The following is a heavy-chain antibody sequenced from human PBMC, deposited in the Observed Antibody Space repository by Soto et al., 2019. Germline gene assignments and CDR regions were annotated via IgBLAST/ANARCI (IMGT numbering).Heavy chain of an antibody. J-gene: IGHJ6*03. CDR1: GFTFSSYW. CDR2: IKQDGSEK. V-gene: IGHV3-7*01. CDR3: AGGSYYDFWSGYPNNYYYYYMDV. D-gene: IGHD3-3*01. Sequence: HPGVSLRHSCKSSGFTFSSYWMSWVRQAPGTGLEWVANIKQDGSEKYYVDSVKGRFTISRDNAKNSLYLQMNSLRAEDTAVYYCAGGSYYDFWSGYPNNYYYYYMDVWGKGT.